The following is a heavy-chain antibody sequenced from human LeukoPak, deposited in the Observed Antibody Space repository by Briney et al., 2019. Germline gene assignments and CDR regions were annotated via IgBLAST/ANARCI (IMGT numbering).Heavy chain of an antibody. Sequence: PSETLSLTCTVSGXSISSSTYYWGWIRQPPGKGLEWIGYFYYSGSTNYNPSLKTRVTISVDTSKNQFSLKVSSVTAADTAVYYCARKRTGDQGYYFDYWGQGTLVTVSS. CDR2: FYYSGST. V-gene: IGHV4-61*05. D-gene: IGHD1-1*01. CDR1: GXSISSSTYY. J-gene: IGHJ4*02. CDR3: ARKRTGDQGYYFDY.